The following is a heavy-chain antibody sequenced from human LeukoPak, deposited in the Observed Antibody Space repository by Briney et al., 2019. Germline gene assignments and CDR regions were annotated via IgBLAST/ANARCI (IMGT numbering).Heavy chain of an antibody. V-gene: IGHV3-33*06. CDR2: TWYDGSNK. CDR3: AKEIPTRFTVNGFSDY. J-gene: IGHJ4*02. CDR1: GFTFSSYG. D-gene: IGHD4-17*01. Sequence: PGGSLRLSCAASGFTFSSYGMHWVRQAPGKGLEWVAVTWYDGSNKYYADSVKGRFTISRDNSKNTLYLQMNSLRAEDTAVYYCAKEIPTRFTVNGFSDYWGQGTLVTVSS.